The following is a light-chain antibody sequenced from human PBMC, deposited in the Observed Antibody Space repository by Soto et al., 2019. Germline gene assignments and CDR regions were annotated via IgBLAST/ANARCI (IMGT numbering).Light chain of an antibody. CDR2: GAS. CDR1: QSLSSN. V-gene: IGKV3-15*01. Sequence: EMVMTQSPATLSVSPGERATLSCSASQSLSSNLAWYQQKPGQAPRLLIYGASTRATGIPARFSGSGSGTEFTLTISSLQSEDFAVYYCQQYNNWPQTFGQGTKVEIK. CDR3: QQYNNWPQT. J-gene: IGKJ1*01.